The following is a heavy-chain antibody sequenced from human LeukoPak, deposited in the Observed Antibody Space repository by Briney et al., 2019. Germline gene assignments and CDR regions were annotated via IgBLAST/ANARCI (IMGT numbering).Heavy chain of an antibody. CDR3: ARERGAAAPGL. CDR1: GFTFSSYW. J-gene: IGHJ4*02. CDR2: IKTDGSST. V-gene: IGHV3-74*01. D-gene: IGHD6-13*01. Sequence: PGGSLRLSCAASGFTFSSYWMYWVRQAPGKGLVWVSRIKTDGSSTGYADSVKGRFTISRDNAKNTLYLQMNSLRAEDTAVYYCARERGAAAPGLWGQGTLVTVSS.